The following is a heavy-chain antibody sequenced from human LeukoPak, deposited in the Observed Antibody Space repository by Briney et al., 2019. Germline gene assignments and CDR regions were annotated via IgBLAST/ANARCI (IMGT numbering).Heavy chain of an antibody. CDR1: GFTLSIYG. V-gene: IGHV3-30*02. CDR3: AKVGFGWYQIDY. J-gene: IGHJ4*02. D-gene: IGHD6-19*01. Sequence: GGSLRLSCATSGFTLSIYGMHWVRQAPGKGLEWVAFIRYDGISQYYTDSVKGRFTISRDNSMNTMYLQMNSLRVEDTAVYYCAKVGFGWYQIDYWGQGTLVTVSS. CDR2: IRYDGISQ.